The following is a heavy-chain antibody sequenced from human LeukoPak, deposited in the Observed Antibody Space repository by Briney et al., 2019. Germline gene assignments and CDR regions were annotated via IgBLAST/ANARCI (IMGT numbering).Heavy chain of an antibody. J-gene: IGHJ4*02. D-gene: IGHD5-24*01. V-gene: IGHV4-39*01. CDR1: GGSISSSSYY. CDR3: ARRDGYKIPYIDY. CDR2: IYYSGST. Sequence: PSETLFLTCTVSGGSISSSSYYWGWIRQPPGKGLEWIGSIYYSGSTYYNPSLKSRVTISVDTSKNQFSLKLSSVTAADTAVYYCARRDGYKIPYIDYWGQGTLVTVSS.